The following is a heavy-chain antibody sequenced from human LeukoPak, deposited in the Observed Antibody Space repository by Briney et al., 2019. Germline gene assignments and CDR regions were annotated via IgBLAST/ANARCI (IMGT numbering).Heavy chain of an antibody. Sequence: PGGSLRLSCAASGFTFSNYGMHWVRQAPGKGLEWVANIKQDGSEKYYVDSVKGRFTISRDNAKNSLYLQMNSLRAEDTAVYYCARARIWGSYRLFDYWGQGTLVTVSS. D-gene: IGHD3-16*02. J-gene: IGHJ4*02. CDR3: ARARIWGSYRLFDY. CDR2: IKQDGSEK. V-gene: IGHV3-7*01. CDR1: GFTFSNYG.